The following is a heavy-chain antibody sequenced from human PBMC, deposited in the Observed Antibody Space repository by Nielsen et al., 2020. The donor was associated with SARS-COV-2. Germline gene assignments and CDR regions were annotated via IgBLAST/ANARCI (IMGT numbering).Heavy chain of an antibody. D-gene: IGHD4-17*01. Sequence: ASVKVSCKASGYTFTSYDINRVRQATGQGLEWMGWMNPNSGNTGYAQKFQGRVTMTRNTSISTAYMELSSLRSEDTAVYYCAREGTEPTVPLWGRYYYYYGMDVWGQGTTVTVSS. V-gene: IGHV1-8*01. CDR1: GYTFTSYD. CDR3: AREGTEPTVPLWGRYYYYYGMDV. J-gene: IGHJ6*02. CDR2: MNPNSGNT.